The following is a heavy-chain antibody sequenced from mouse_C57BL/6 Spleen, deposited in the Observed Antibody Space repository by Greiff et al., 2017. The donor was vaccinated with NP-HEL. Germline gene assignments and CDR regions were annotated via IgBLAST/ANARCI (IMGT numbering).Heavy chain of an antibody. J-gene: IGHJ2*01. D-gene: IGHD1-1*01. CDR3: AIPYGSSYFYFDY. CDR2: IHPSDSDT. CDR1: GYTFTSYW. Sequence: QVQLKQPGAELVKPGASVKVSCKASGYTFTSYWMHWVKQRPGQGLEWIGRIHPSDSDTNYNQKFKGKATLTVDKSSSTAYMQLSSLTSEDSAVYYCAIPYGSSYFYFDYWGQGTTLTVSS. V-gene: IGHV1-74*01.